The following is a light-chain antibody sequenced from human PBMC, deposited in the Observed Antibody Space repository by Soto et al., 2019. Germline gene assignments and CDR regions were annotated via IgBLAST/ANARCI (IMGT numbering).Light chain of an antibody. V-gene: IGKV1D-12*01. Sequence: DIQMTQSPSSVSASVGDRVTITCRASQHVNSWLSWYQQKPAMAPTLLIYAASRLQDGVPSRFSGAGSGTDITLTISNLQPEDLATYFCQQLNSFPRTFGPGTKVAF. CDR2: AAS. CDR3: QQLNSFPRT. CDR1: QHVNSW. J-gene: IGKJ3*01.